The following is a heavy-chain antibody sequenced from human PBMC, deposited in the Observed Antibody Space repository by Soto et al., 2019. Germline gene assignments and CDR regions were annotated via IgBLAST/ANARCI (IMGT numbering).Heavy chain of an antibody. CDR2: MNPNSGNT. D-gene: IGHD1-20*01. CDR3: ARGNGYNWNRRQYYYYYGLDV. CDR1: GYTFTSYD. V-gene: IGHV1-8*01. J-gene: IGHJ6*02. Sequence: ASVKVSCKASGYTFTSYDINWVRQATGQGLEWMGWMNPNSGNTGYAQKFQGRVTMSRNTSISTAYMELSSLRSEDTAVYYCARGNGYNWNRRQYYYYYGLDVWGQGTTVTVSS.